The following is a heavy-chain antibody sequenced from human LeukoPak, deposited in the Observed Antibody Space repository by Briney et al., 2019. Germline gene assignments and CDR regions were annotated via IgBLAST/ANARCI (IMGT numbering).Heavy chain of an antibody. CDR3: ARDISSGWYGPSLYYYYYMDV. Sequence: KPSETLSLTCTVSGGSISSYYWSWIRQPAGKGLEWIGRIYTSGSTNYNPSLKSRVTMSVDTSKNQFSLKLSSVTAADTAVYYCARDISSGWYGPSLYYYYYMDVWGKGTTVTVSS. V-gene: IGHV4-4*07. J-gene: IGHJ6*03. D-gene: IGHD6-19*01. CDR1: GGSISSYY. CDR2: IYTSGST.